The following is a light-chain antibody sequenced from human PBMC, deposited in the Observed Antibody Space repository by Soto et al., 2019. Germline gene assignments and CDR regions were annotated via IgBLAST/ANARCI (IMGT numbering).Light chain of an antibody. CDR2: GAS. Sequence: EIVMTQSPATLSVSSGERATLSCRASQSVSSNLAWYQQKPGQAPRLLIYGASTRVTGIPARFSGGGSGTEFTLTISSLQSEDFAVYYCQQYNNWAGTFGQGTKVEIK. CDR3: QQYNNWAGT. V-gene: IGKV3-15*01. CDR1: QSVSSN. J-gene: IGKJ1*01.